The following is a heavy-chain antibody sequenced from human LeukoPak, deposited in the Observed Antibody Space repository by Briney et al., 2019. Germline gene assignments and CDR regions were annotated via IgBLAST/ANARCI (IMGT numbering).Heavy chain of an antibody. V-gene: IGHV1-69*05. Sequence: PVKVSCKAFGGSFSSEAISWVRQAPGQGLEWMGGIIPIFGTANYAQKFQGRVTITTDESTSTAYMEVSSLRSEDTAVYYCGRKAGDCGGGSCYSIDYWGQGTLVTVSS. CDR1: GGSFSSEA. D-gene: IGHD2-15*01. J-gene: IGHJ4*02. CDR2: IIPIFGTA. CDR3: GRKAGDCGGGSCYSIDY.